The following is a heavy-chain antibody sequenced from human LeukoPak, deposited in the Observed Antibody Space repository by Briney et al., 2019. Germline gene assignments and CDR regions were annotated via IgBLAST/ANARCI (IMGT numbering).Heavy chain of an antibody. V-gene: IGHV5-51*01. CDR2: IYPGDSDT. CDR3: ARTTYNYYDSSGYYYVWYFDY. J-gene: IGHJ4*02. Sequence: GESLTISCKGSGYSFTSYWIGWVRQMPGKGLEWMGIIYPGDSDTRYSPSFQGQVTISADKSISTAYLQWSSLKASDTAMYYCARTTYNYYDSSGYYYVWYFDYWGQETLVTVSS. D-gene: IGHD3-22*01. CDR1: GYSFTSYW.